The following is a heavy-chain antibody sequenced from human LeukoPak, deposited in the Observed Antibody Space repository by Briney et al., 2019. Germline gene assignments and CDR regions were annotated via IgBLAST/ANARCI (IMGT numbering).Heavy chain of an antibody. D-gene: IGHD3-3*01. CDR3: ARAWGNDYDLNY. CDR2: ISYDGSNK. CDR1: GFTFSSYG. V-gene: IGHV3-30*03. Sequence: GGSLRLSCAVSGFTFSSYGMHWVRQAPGKGLEWVAVISYDGSNKYYADSVKGRFTISRDNAKNSLYLQMTSLRAEDTAVYYCARAWGNDYDLNYWGQGTLVTVSS. J-gene: IGHJ4*02.